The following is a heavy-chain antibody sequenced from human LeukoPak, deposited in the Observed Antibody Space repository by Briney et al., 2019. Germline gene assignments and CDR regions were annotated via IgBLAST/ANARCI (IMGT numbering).Heavy chain of an antibody. D-gene: IGHD6-19*01. V-gene: IGHV3-23*01. CDR2: ISGSGGST. J-gene: IGHJ6*03. Sequence: GRSLRLSCAASGFTFSSYAMSWVRPAPGKGLEWVSAISGSGGSTYYADSVKGRFTISRDNSKNTLYLQMNSLRAEDTAVYYCAKDHEQWLVRTEYMDVWGKGTTVTVSS. CDR3: AKDHEQWLVRTEYMDV. CDR1: GFTFSSYA.